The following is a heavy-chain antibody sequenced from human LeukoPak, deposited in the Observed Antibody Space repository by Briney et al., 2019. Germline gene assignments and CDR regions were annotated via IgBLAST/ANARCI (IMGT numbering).Heavy chain of an antibody. CDR2: IYYSGST. J-gene: IGHJ4*02. CDR3: ARDVEQLAGY. V-gene: IGHV4-59*12. D-gene: IGHD6-6*01. Sequence: SETLSLTCTVSGGSISSYYWSWIRQPPGKGLEWIGYIYYSGSTNYNPSLKSRVTISVDTSKNQFSLKLSSVTAADTAVYYCARDVEQLAGYWGQGTLVTVSS. CDR1: GGSISSYY.